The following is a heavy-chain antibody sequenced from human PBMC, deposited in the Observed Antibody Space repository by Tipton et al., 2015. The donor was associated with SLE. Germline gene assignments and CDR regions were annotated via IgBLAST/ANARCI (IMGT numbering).Heavy chain of an antibody. CDR2: IFYGGYT. CDR1: GVSISSTNYH. CDR3: ARLHGYSYGLNWFDP. D-gene: IGHD5-18*01. J-gene: IGHJ5*02. V-gene: IGHV4-39*07. Sequence: TLSLTCSVSGVSISSTNYHWGWVRQPPGKGLEWIGSIFYGGYTYYNPSLKSRVTMSVDTSKNQFSLRLTSVIAADTAVYYCARLHGYSYGLNWFDPWGQGTLISVSS.